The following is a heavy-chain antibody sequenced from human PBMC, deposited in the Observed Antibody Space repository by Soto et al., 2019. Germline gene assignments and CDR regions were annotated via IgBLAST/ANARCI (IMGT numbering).Heavy chain of an antibody. CDR3: ARDLTISSTDGPLDP. J-gene: IGHJ5*02. Sequence: SETLSLTCTVSGGSMSRYYWTWIRQPPGKGLEWIGNIHYTGSTNYNPSLKSRVTILLGASTSQFSLKVSPVTAADTAAYYCARDLTISSTDGPLDPWGHGTLVTVSS. CDR1: GGSMSRYY. CDR2: IHYTGST. D-gene: IGHD1-1*01. V-gene: IGHV4-59*01.